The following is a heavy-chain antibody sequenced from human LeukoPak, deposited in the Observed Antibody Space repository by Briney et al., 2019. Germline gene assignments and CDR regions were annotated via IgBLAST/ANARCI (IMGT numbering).Heavy chain of an antibody. J-gene: IGHJ4*02. CDR2: INHSGST. Sequence: PSQTLSLTCTVPGGSISSGGYYWSWIRQPPGKGLEWIGEINHSGSTNYNPSLKSRVTISVDTSKNQFSLKLSSVTAADTAVYYCARVECSSTICRFDYWGQGTLVTVSS. CDR3: ARVECSSTICRFDY. CDR1: GGSISSGGYY. V-gene: IGHV4-30-2*01. D-gene: IGHD2-2*01.